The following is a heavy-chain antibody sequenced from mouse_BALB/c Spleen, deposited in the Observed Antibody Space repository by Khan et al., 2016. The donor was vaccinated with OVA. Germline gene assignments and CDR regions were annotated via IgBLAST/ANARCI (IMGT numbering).Heavy chain of an antibody. CDR2: ISYSGVT. V-gene: IGHV3-2*02. CDR3: ARGNYYGYYFDY. D-gene: IGHD1-1*01. Sequence: QLEESGPGLVKPSQSLSLTCTVTGYSITSGYAWNWIRQFPGNKLEWMGYISYSGVTSYPPSLKSRISITRDTSKNQFFLQLTSVTTEDTATYYCARGNYYGYYFDYWGQGTTLTVSS. CDR1: GYSITSGYA. J-gene: IGHJ2*01.